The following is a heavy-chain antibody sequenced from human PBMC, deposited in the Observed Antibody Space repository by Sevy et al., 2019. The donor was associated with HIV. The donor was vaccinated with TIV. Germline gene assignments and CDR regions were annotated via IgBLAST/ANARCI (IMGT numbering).Heavy chain of an antibody. D-gene: IGHD7-27*01. CDR3: AREGGVATTGDHDAFDI. Sequence: ASVKVSCKASGDTLSTYGLSWVRQAPRQGLEWIGGIIPIFGTPNYAQKFQGRVTITADESASTAYMELSSLRSEDTALYYCAREGGVATTGDHDAFDIWGHGTLVTVSS. J-gene: IGHJ3*02. CDR1: GDTLSTYG. CDR2: IIPIFGTP. V-gene: IGHV1-69*13.